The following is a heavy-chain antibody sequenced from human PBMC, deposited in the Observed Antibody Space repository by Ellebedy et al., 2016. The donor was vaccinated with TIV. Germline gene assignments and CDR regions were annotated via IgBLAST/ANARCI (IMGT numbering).Heavy chain of an antibody. V-gene: IGHV3-21*04. CDR3: VKDRRRAFDY. CDR1: GFTFSNYG. D-gene: IGHD1-26*01. Sequence: PGGSLRLSCAASGFTFSNYGMNWVRQAPGKGLEWVSSISSSRSYIYYADSVKGRFTISRDNSKNTLYLQMNSLRDEDTAIYYCVKDRRRAFDYWGQGTLVTVSS. CDR2: ISSSRSYI. J-gene: IGHJ4*02.